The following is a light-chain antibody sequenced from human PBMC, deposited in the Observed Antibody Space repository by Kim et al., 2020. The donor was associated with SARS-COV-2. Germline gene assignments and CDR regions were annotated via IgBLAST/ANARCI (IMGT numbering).Light chain of an antibody. CDR2: YDS. CDR3: QVWDSSGDRV. Sequence: YELTQPPSVSVASGETARISCGGGSRSVHWYQQKPGQAPVLVIYYDSGRPSGIPERFSGSNSGNTATLTISRVEAGDEADYYCQVWDSSGDRVFGGGT. CDR1: GSRS. J-gene: IGLJ2*01. V-gene: IGLV3-21*04.